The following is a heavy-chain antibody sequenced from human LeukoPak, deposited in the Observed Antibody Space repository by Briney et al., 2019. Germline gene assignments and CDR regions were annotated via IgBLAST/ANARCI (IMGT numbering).Heavy chain of an antibody. CDR1: AFTFSSYA. V-gene: IGHV3-43*02. CDR3: AREPVYGVADY. D-gene: IGHD1-14*01. Sequence: GGSLRLSCAASAFTFSSYAMHWVRQAPGKGLEWVSLTSGDGITTYFADSVKGRFTISRDNSKSSLFLQMNSLRTEDTALYYGAREPVYGVADYWGQGTLVTVSS. CDR2: TSGDGITT. J-gene: IGHJ4*02.